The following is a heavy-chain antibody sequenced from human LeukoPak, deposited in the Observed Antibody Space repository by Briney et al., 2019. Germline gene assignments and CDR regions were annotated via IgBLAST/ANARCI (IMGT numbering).Heavy chain of an antibody. CDR3: ARALRGGDYYGSGSPPGY. Sequence: ASVKVSCKASGYTFTSYGINWVRQAPGQGLEWMGWISAYNGNTNYAQKLQGRVTMTTDTSTSTAYMELKSLRSDDTAVYYCARALRGGDYYGSGSPPGYWGQGTLVTVSS. V-gene: IGHV1-18*01. J-gene: IGHJ4*02. CDR1: GYTFTSYG. CDR2: ISAYNGNT. D-gene: IGHD3-10*01.